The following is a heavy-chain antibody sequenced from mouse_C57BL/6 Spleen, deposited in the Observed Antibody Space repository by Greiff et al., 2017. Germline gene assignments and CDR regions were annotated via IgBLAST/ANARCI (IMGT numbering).Heavy chain of an antibody. CDR2: INPSSGYT. CDR1: GYTFTSYW. Sequence: VQLQQSGAELAKPGASVKLSCKASGYTFTSYWMHWVKQRPGQGLEWIGYINPSSGYTKYNQKFKDKATLTADESSSTAYMQLSSLTYEDSAVYYCAREDVDYWCQGTTLTVSS. J-gene: IGHJ2*01. V-gene: IGHV1-7*01. CDR3: AREDVDY.